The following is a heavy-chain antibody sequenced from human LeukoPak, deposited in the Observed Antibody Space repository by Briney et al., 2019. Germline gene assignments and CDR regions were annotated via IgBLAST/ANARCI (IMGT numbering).Heavy chain of an antibody. CDR3: ARVDRLSTPLPDY. D-gene: IGHD2/OR15-2a*01. CDR1: GYTFTGYY. J-gene: IGHJ4*02. CDR2: INPNSGGT. V-gene: IGHV1-2*02. Sequence: GASVKVSCKASGYTFTGYYMHWVRQAPGQGLEWMGWINPNSGGTNYAQKFQGRVTMTRDTSISTAYMELSRLRSDDTAVYYCARVDRLSTPLPDYWGQGTLVTVSS.